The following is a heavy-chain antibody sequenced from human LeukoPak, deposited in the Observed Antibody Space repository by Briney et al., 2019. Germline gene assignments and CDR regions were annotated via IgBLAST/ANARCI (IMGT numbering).Heavy chain of an antibody. V-gene: IGHV3-23*01. Sequence: AGGSLRLSCAASGFTFSSSAMSWVRQAPGKGLEWVSSTSGSGSGGSTYYADSVKGRFTISRDNSKNTLYLQMNSLIAEDTAVYYCAKSGYNRFDYWGQGTRVTVSS. J-gene: IGHJ4*02. D-gene: IGHD5-24*01. CDR3: AKSGYNRFDY. CDR1: GFTFSSSA. CDR2: TSGSGSGGST.